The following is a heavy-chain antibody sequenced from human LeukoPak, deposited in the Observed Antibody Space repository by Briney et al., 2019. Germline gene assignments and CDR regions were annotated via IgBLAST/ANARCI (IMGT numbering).Heavy chain of an antibody. CDR3: ASSLYSSYDIRFDP. Sequence: SQTLSLTCAISGDSVSSNSASWSWISQSPSRGLEWLGRTYYRSKWFNDYAVSVKSRITINADTSKNQFSLQLDSVSPEDTAVYYCASSLYSSYDIRFDPWGQGTLVTVSS. J-gene: IGHJ5*02. CDR1: GDSVSSNSAS. V-gene: IGHV6-1*01. D-gene: IGHD5-12*01. CDR2: TYYRSKWFN.